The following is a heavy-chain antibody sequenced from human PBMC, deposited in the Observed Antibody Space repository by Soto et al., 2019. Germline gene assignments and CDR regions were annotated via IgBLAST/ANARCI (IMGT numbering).Heavy chain of an antibody. J-gene: IGHJ3*02. D-gene: IGHD2-15*01. CDR2: IWYDGSNK. CDR3: ARDVPYCSGGSCYRDAFDI. Sequence: QVQPVESGGGVVQPGRSLRLSCAASGFTFSSYGMHWVRQAPGKGLEWVAVIWYDGSNKYYADSVKGRFTISRDNSKNTLYLQMNSLRAEDTAVYYCARDVPYCSGGSCYRDAFDIWGQGTMVTVSS. V-gene: IGHV3-33*01. CDR1: GFTFSSYG.